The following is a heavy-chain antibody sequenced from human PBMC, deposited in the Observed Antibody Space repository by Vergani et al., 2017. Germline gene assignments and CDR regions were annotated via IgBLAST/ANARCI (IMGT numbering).Heavy chain of an antibody. CDR3: ARDRGRVVRVAWDGMDV. Sequence: QAHLVQSGAEVRKPGASVKVSCKASGYLFTGYYIHWVRQAPGQGLEWMGWINPNRDGANYAQKFQGRVTMTRDTSISTAYMELSSLRSDDTAIYYCARDRGRVVRVAWDGMDVWGQGTTVTVSS. V-gene: IGHV1-2*02. D-gene: IGHD3-10*01. CDR1: GYLFTGYY. CDR2: INPNRDGA. J-gene: IGHJ6*02.